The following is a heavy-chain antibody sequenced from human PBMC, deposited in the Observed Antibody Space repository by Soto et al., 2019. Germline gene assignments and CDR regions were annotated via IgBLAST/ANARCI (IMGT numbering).Heavy chain of an antibody. Sequence: ESGPTLVNPTQTLTLTCTFSGFSLSTSGVGVGWIRQPPGKALEWLALIYWNDDKRYSPSLKSRLTITKDTSKNQVVLTMTNMDPVDTATYYCAHRRGSGYYGHYYFDYWGQGTLVTVSS. J-gene: IGHJ4*02. V-gene: IGHV2-5*01. CDR3: AHRRGSGYYGHYYFDY. D-gene: IGHD3-22*01. CDR1: GFSLSTSGVG. CDR2: IYWNDDK.